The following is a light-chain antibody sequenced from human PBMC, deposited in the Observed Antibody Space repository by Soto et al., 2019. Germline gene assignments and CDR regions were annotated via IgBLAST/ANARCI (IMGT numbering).Light chain of an antibody. CDR3: QQSNSSPPA. CDR1: QSISSY. CDR2: AAS. J-gene: IGKJ4*01. V-gene: IGKV1-39*01. Sequence: DIQMTQSPSSLSASVGDRVAITFRASQSISSYLNWYQQKPGKAPKLLIYAASSLQSGVPSRFSGSVSGTDFTLTISSLQPEDFATYYCQQSNSSPPAFGGGTKVDI.